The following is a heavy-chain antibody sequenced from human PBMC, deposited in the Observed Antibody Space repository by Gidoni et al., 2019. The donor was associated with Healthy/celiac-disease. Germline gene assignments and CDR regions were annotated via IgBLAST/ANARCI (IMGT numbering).Heavy chain of an antibody. CDR1: GVTFRRYV. V-gene: IGHV3-30*18. CDR3: AKGTQWELSPL. D-gene: IGHD1-26*01. J-gene: IGHJ4*02. CDR2: ISYDGSNK. Sequence: QVQLVGCGGGVVQPGRALRVSCAASGVTFRRYVMPWVRQAPGKGLEWVAVISYDGSNKYYADSVECRFTISRDNSKNTLYLQMNSLRAEDTAVYYCAKGTQWELSPLWGQGALVTVSS.